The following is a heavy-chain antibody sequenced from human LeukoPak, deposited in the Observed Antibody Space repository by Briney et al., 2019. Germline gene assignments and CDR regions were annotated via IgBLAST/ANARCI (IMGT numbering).Heavy chain of an antibody. V-gene: IGHV1-69*04. J-gene: IGHJ4*02. CDR2: IIPILGIA. CDR1: GGTFISYA. Sequence: SVKVSCKGSGGTFISYAISWVRQAPGQGREWRGRIIPILGIANYAQKFQGRVTITADKSTSTAYMELSSLRSEDTAVYYCARESGGGSYYDYFDYWGQGTLVTVSS. D-gene: IGHD1-26*01. CDR3: ARESGGGSYYDYFDY.